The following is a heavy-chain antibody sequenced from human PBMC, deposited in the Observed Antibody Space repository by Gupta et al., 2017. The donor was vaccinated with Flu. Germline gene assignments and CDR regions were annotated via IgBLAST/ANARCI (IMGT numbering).Heavy chain of an antibody. J-gene: IGHJ3*02. V-gene: IGHV4-59*01. D-gene: IGHD1-20*01. CDR1: GGSISSYY. CDR2: IYYDGST. CDR3: ARDNNWNGRGDAFDI. Sequence: QVHLQESGPGRVKPSETLTLTCNVSGGSISSYYWSWNRQPPGKGRGWIGHIYYDGSTDYNPSLKRRVIISVDTSKNQCSLRLNSVTAADTAVYYCARDNNWNGRGDAFDIWGQGTMVTVSS.